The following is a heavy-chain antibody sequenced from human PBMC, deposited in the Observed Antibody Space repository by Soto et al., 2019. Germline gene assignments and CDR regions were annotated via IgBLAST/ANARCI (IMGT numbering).Heavy chain of an antibody. CDR1: GGSISSGDYY. V-gene: IGHV4-30-4*01. CDR2: IYYSGST. Sequence: QVQLQASGPGLVKLSQTLSLTCTVSGGSISSGDYYWSWIRQPPGKGLEWIGYIYYSGSTYYNPYLKTRVTISVDTSKNQCSLKLSSVTAADTAVYYCARAAVGRRGFDPWGQGTLVTVSS. CDR3: ARAAVGRRGFDP. J-gene: IGHJ5*02.